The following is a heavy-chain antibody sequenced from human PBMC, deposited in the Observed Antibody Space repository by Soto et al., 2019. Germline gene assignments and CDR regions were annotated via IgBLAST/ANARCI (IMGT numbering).Heavy chain of an antibody. CDR1: GFPFSSTD. Sequence: PGGSLRLSCEASGFPFSSTDMTWVRQAPGKGLEWVSTIDGSGGTTYYADSVKGRFTISRDNSINTVFLQMNSLRADDTALYFCAKNSGWFNTWGQGALVTVSS. V-gene: IGHV3-23*01. J-gene: IGHJ5*02. CDR2: IDGSGGTT. D-gene: IGHD3-10*01. CDR3: AKNSGWFNT.